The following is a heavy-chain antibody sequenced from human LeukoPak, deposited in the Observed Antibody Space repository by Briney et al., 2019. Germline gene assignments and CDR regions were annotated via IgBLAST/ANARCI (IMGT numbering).Heavy chain of an antibody. J-gene: IGHJ4*02. CDR2: ISYDGSKK. D-gene: IGHD2-2*01. Sequence: GKSLRLSCAVSGFTFSSYTMHWVRQAPGKGLEWVAVISYDGSKKFYANSVKGRFTISRDNSKKMLYLQMNSLRAEDTSIYYCAREKVPAAAVPTAFDYWGQGLLVTVSS. CDR1: GFTFSSYT. V-gene: IGHV3-30*04. CDR3: AREKVPAAAVPTAFDY.